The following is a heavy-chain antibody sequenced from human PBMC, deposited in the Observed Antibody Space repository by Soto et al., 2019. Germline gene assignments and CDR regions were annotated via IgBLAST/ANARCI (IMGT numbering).Heavy chain of an antibody. J-gene: IGHJ6*02. D-gene: IGHD5-12*01. V-gene: IGHV3-23*01. Sequence: GGSLRLSCAASGFTFSSYAMSWVRQAPGKGLEWVSAISGSGGSTYYADSVKGRFTISRDNSKNTLYLQMNSLRAEDTAVYYCAKEGGEMATTPYYYYGMDVWGQGTTVTVSS. CDR3: AKEGGEMATTPYYYYGMDV. CDR1: GFTFSSYA. CDR2: ISGSGGST.